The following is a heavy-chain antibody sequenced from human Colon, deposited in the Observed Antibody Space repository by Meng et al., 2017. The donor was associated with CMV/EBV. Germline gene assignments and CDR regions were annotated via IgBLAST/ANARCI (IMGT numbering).Heavy chain of an antibody. V-gene: IGHV1-69*06. J-gene: IGHJ4*02. CDR3: ATGGAAQSSTNRNHFDY. Sequence: TFTNYALRWVRQAPGQGLEWVGGIVPIVSRTNYAQKCQGRVAITADKSTSTAYMELSSLRSEDTAVYFCATGGAAQSSTNRNHFDYWGQGTLVTVSS. CDR2: IVPIVSRT. CDR1: TFTNYA. D-gene: IGHD1-26*01.